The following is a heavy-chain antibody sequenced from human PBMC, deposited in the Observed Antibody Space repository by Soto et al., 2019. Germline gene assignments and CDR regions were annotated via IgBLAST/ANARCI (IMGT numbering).Heavy chain of an antibody. CDR3: ARGAMAGNEVPGD. CDR1: GFSFSAYG. Sequence: VQMVESGGGVVQPGRSLRLSCAASGFSFSAYGLHWVRQAPGKGLEWLANINLDGSEKYYVDAVKGRFTISRDNAKNSLHLDLRDLRANDTAVYYCARGAMAGNEVPGDWGQGTLVTVSS. V-gene: IGHV3-7*03. J-gene: IGHJ1*01. CDR2: INLDGSEK. D-gene: IGHD1-1*01.